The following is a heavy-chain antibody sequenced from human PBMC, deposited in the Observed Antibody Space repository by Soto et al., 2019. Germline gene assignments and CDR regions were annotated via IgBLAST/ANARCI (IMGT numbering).Heavy chain of an antibody. Sequence: QVQLVEFGGGVVQPGRSLRLSCAASGFTFSTYGMHWVRQAPGKGLEWVAHIWHDGSNTYYTDSVKSRFTISRDNSKNTLYLQMTSPRAEDTAGYYWATDIAWLHAVDIWGQGTMVTVSS. CDR1: GFTFSTYG. J-gene: IGHJ3*02. CDR3: ATDIAWLHAVDI. V-gene: IGHV3-33*01. D-gene: IGHD3-9*01. CDR2: IWHDGSNT.